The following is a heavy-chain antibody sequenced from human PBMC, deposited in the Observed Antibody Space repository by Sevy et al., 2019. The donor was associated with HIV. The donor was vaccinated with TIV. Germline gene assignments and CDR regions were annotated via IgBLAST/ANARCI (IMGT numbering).Heavy chain of an antibody. CDR1: GGSISSGNYY. J-gene: IGHJ5*02. CDR2: IYYTGTT. Sequence: SETLSLTCTVSGGSISSGNYYWHWIRQPPGKGLEWIGYIYYTGTTYYHPSLKSRLTISVDTSNNQFSLRLTSVTAADTAVYYCARDATEYGSSSVWFDPWGQGTLVTVSS. CDR3: ARDATEYGSSSVWFDP. V-gene: IGHV4-30-4*01. D-gene: IGHD6-6*01.